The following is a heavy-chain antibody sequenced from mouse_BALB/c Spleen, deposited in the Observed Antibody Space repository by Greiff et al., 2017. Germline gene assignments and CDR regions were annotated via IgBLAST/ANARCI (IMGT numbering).Heavy chain of an antibody. V-gene: IGHV5-12-2*01. CDR3: ARQGGTWAMDY. CDR1: GFTFSSYT. CDR2: ISNGGGST. J-gene: IGHJ4*01. Sequence: EVMLVESGGGLVKPGGSLKLSCAASGFTFSSYTMSWVRQTPEKRLEWVAYISNGGGSTYYPDTVKGRFTISRDNAKNTLYLQMSSLKSEDTAMYYCARQGGTWAMDYWGQGTSVTVSS. D-gene: IGHD4-1*01.